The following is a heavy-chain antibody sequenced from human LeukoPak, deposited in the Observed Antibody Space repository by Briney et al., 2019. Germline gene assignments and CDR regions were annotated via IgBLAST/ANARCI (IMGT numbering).Heavy chain of an antibody. D-gene: IGHD7-27*01. V-gene: IGHV4-59*08. CDR2: IYYSGST. Sequence: SETLSLTCTVSGGSISSYYWSWIRQPPGKGLEWIGYIYYSGSTNYNPSLKSRVTILVDTSKNQFSLKVSSVTAADTAVYYCARHGRGRHWDFDDWGQGTLVTVSS. J-gene: IGHJ4*02. CDR3: ARHGRGRHWDFDD. CDR1: GGSISSYY.